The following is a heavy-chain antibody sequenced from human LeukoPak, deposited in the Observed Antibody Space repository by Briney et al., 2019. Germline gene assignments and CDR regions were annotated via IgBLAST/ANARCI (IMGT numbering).Heavy chain of an antibody. J-gene: IGHJ4*02. CDR3: ARTTYSSKGVCFDN. D-gene: IGHD6-19*01. V-gene: IGHV4-4*02. Sequence: SGTLSLTCTVSGGSISSTNWWSWVRQPPGKELEWIGEIYHSGSTNYNPSLKSRVTISVDKSKNQFSLRLNSVTAADTAVYYCARTTYSSKGVCFDNWGQGTLVTVSS. CDR1: GGSISSTNW. CDR2: IYHSGST.